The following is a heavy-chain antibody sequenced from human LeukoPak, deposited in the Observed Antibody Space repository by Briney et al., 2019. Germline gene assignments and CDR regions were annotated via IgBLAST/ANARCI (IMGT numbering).Heavy chain of an antibody. CDR2: ITSDGGST. V-gene: IGHV3-23*01. Sequence: GGSLRLSCAVSGFTFSSYAMSWVRQAPEKGLEWVSVITSDGGSTHYAASVKGCFTVTRDNSKNTLYLQMNSLRAEDTAVYYCAKGPNGDSNYFFDYWGQGTLVTVSS. J-gene: IGHJ4*02. D-gene: IGHD4-11*01. CDR1: GFTFSSYA. CDR3: AKGPNGDSNYFFDY.